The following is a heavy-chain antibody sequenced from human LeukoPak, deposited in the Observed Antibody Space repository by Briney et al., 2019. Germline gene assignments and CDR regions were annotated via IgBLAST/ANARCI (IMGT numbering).Heavy chain of an antibody. J-gene: IGHJ4*02. CDR2: IYHTGST. V-gene: IGHV4-59*12. CDR1: GGSISSYY. Sequence: SETLSLTCTVSGGSISSYYWSWIRQPPGKGLEWIGYIYHTGSTKYIPSLKSRVTISVDTSKNQFSLKLSSVTAADTAVYYCARGGPQIYYDSSGYYYIWGQGTLVTVSS. D-gene: IGHD3-22*01. CDR3: ARGGPQIYYDSSGYYYI.